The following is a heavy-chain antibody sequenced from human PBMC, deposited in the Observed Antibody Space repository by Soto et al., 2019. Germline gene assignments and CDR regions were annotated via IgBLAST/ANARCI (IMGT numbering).Heavy chain of an antibody. V-gene: IGHV3-23*01. CDR2: ISGSGGST. Sequence: GGSLRLSCAASGFTFSSYAMSWVRQAPGKGLEWVSAISGSGGSTYYADSVKGRLTISRDNSKNTLYLQMNSLRAEDTAVYYCAKQLAHYDFWSGSYYYYYYMDVWGKGTTVTVSS. CDR3: AKQLAHYDFWSGSYYYYYYMDV. D-gene: IGHD3-3*01. CDR1: GFTFSSYA. J-gene: IGHJ6*03.